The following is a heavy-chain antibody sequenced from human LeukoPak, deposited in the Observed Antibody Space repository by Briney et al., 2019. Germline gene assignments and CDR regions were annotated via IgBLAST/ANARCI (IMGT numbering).Heavy chain of an antibody. V-gene: IGHV3-30-3*01. CDR1: GFTFSNYA. J-gene: IGHJ5*02. CDR3: ARDLLPGSSWFDP. D-gene: IGHD5-18*01. CDR2: ISYDGSNK. Sequence: GGSLRLSCAASGFTFSNYAMHWVRQAPGKGLEWVAVISYDGSNKYYADSVKGRFTISRDNSKNTLYLQMNSLRAEDTSVYYCARDLLPGSSWFDPWGQGTLVTVSS.